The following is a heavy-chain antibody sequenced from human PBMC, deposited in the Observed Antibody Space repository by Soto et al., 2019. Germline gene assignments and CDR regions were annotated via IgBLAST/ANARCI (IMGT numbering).Heavy chain of an antibody. CDR2: IYHSGST. J-gene: IGHJ4*02. CDR1: GGSISSGGYS. V-gene: IGHV4-30-2*01. CDR3: ARRISTSCYFDY. D-gene: IGHD2-2*01. Sequence: SETLSLTCAVSGGSISSGGYSWSWIRQPPGKGLEWIGYIYHSGSTYYNPSLKSRVTISVDRSKNQFSLKLSSVTAADTAVYYCARRISTSCYFDYWGQGTLVTVSS.